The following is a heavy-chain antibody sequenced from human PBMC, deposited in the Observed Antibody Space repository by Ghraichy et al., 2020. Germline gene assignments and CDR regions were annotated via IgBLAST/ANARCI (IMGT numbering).Heavy chain of an antibody. V-gene: IGHV3-21*01. Sequence: GGSLRLSCAASGFTFSSYSMNWVRQAPGKGLEWVSSISSSSSYIYYADSVKGRFTISRDNAKNSLYLQMNSLRAEDTAVYYCAREGYCSSTSCSSPSYGMDVWGQGTTVTVSS. D-gene: IGHD2-2*01. CDR2: ISSSSSYI. J-gene: IGHJ6*02. CDR1: GFTFSSYS. CDR3: AREGYCSSTSCSSPSYGMDV.